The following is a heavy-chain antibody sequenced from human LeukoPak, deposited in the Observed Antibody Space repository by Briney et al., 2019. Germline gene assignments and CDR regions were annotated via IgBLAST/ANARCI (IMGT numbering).Heavy chain of an antibody. J-gene: IGHJ4*02. D-gene: IGHD3-10*01. CDR1: GYTFTSYG. CDR2: ISAYNGNT. V-gene: IGHV1-18*04. Sequence: ASVKVSCKASGYTFTSYGISWVRQAPGQGLEWMGWISAYNGNTNYAQKLQGRVTMTTDKSASIACMELRSLRSDDTAVYYCARDRGSAAFDYWGQGTLVTVSS. CDR3: ARDRGSAAFDY.